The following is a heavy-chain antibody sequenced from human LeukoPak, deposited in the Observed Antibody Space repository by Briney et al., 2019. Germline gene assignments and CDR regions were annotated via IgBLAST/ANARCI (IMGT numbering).Heavy chain of an antibody. CDR2: IYYSGST. Sequence: SETLSLTCTVSGGSISSSSYYWGWIRQPPGKGLEWIGCIYYSGSTYYNPSLKSRVTISVDTSKNQFSLKLSSVTAADTAVYYCATNTADDYGDYYFDYWGQGTLVTVSS. CDR3: ATNTADDYGDYYFDY. J-gene: IGHJ4*02. CDR1: GGSISSSSYY. V-gene: IGHV4-39*01. D-gene: IGHD4-17*01.